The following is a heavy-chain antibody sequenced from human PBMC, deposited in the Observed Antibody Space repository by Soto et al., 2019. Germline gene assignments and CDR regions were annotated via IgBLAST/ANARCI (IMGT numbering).Heavy chain of an antibody. J-gene: IGHJ3*02. CDR1: GFTFSGSA. V-gene: IGHV3-73*01. CDR3: TRRYSYGDAFDI. D-gene: IGHD5-18*01. Sequence: GGSLRLYCAASGFTFSGSAMHWVRQASGKGLEWVGRIRSKANSYATAYAASVKGRFTISRDDSKNTAYLQMNSLKTEDTAVYYCTRRYSYGDAFDIWGQGTMVTVSS. CDR2: IRSKANSYAT.